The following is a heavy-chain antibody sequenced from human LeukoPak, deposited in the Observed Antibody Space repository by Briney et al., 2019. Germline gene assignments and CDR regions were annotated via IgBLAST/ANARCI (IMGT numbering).Heavy chain of an antibody. D-gene: IGHD6-13*01. Sequence: GGSLRLSCAASGFTFSSYAMHWVRQAPGKGLEWVALISSDGSNKYYTDSVKGRFTISRDNSKNMLYLQMNSLRTEDTAVYSCAKDSSSWYYYYGMDVWGQGTTVTVSS. CDR2: ISSDGSNK. CDR3: AKDSSSWYYYYGMDV. J-gene: IGHJ6*02. CDR1: GFTFSSYA. V-gene: IGHV3-30*18.